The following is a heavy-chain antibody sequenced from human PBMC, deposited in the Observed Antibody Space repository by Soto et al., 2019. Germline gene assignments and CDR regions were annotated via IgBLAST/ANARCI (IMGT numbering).Heavy chain of an antibody. CDR2: TIPVFNTA. D-gene: IGHD3-10*01. V-gene: IGHV1-69*06. CDR1: GGTLSDHG. Sequence: QVQLEQSGAEVKKPGSSVKVSCKASGGTLSDHGVAWLRQAPGQGLEWMGGTIPVFNTAKYAQKFQVIVTVTADKFTNIAYMELSRLRSEDTGFYFGARGVYGSGNNYTGPSAFEIWGQGTMVIVSS. J-gene: IGHJ3*02. CDR3: ARGVYGSGNNYTGPSAFEI.